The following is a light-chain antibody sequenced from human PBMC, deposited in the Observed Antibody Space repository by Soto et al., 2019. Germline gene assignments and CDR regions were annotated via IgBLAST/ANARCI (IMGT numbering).Light chain of an antibody. CDR3: QTWGTGTRGV. Sequence: QLVLTQSPSASASLGASVKLTCTLSSGHSSYAIAWHQQQPEKGPRYLMKLNSDGSHSKGDGIPDRFSGSSSGAERYLTISSLPSEDEADYYCQTWGTGTRGVFGGGTKVTVL. CDR1: SGHSSYA. CDR2: LNSDGSH. J-gene: IGLJ3*02. V-gene: IGLV4-69*01.